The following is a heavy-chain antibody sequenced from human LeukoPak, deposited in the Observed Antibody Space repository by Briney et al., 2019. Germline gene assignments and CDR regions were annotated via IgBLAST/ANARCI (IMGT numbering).Heavy chain of an antibody. CDR3: AKGYDSSGYLVPLDY. CDR1: GFTFSNYA. D-gene: IGHD3-22*01. J-gene: IGHJ4*02. V-gene: IGHV3-23*01. Sequence: GGSLRLSCAASGFTFSNYAMSWVRQAPGKGLEWVSAISGSGGSTYYADSVKGRFTISRDNSKNTLYLQMNSLRAEDTAVYYCAKGYDSSGYLVPLDYWGQGTLVTVSS. CDR2: ISGSGGST.